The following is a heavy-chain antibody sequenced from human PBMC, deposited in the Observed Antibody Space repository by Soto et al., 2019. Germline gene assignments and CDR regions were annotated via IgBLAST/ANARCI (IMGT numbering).Heavy chain of an antibody. J-gene: IGHJ4*02. CDR1: GYTFTGYY. CDR3: ATLAVAGLDYFDY. Sequence: GASVKVSCKASGYTFTGYYMHWVRQAPGQVLEWMGWINPNSGGTNYAQKFQGRVTMTRDTSISTAYMELSRLRSDDTAVYYCATLAVAGLDYFDYWGQGTLVTVSS. D-gene: IGHD6-19*01. V-gene: IGHV1-2*02. CDR2: INPNSGGT.